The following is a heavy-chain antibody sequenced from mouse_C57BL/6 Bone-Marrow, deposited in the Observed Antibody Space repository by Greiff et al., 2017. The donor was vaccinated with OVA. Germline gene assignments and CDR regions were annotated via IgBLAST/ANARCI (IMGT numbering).Heavy chain of an antibody. J-gene: IGHJ2*01. D-gene: IGHD2-4*01. Sequence: EVQLQQSGPGLVKPSQSLSLTCSVTGYSITSGYYWNWIRQFPGNKLEWMGYISYDGSNNYIPSLKNRISITRDTSKNQFFLKLNSVTTEDTATYYCRYYDYDDYFDYWGQGPTLTVSS. CDR3: RYYDYDDYFDY. CDR2: ISYDGSN. V-gene: IGHV3-6*01. CDR1: GYSITSGYY.